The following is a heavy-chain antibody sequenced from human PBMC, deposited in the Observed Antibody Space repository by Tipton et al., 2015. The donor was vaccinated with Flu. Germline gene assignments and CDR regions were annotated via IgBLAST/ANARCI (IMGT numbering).Heavy chain of an antibody. V-gene: IGHV3-30*01. Sequence: SLRLSCAASGFTFSSYAMHWVRQAPGKGLEWVAVISYDGSNKYYADSVKGRFTISRDNSKNTLHLQMNSLRAEDTAVYYCARGGGIAAAGTAFDYWGQGTLVTVSS. CDR2: ISYDGSNK. CDR1: GFTFSSYA. J-gene: IGHJ4*02. CDR3: ARGGGIAAAGTAFDY. D-gene: IGHD6-13*01.